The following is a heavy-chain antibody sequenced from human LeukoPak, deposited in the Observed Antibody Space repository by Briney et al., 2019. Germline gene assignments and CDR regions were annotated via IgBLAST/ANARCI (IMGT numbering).Heavy chain of an antibody. J-gene: IGHJ4*02. CDR1: GFTFDDYA. V-gene: IGHV3-9*03. CDR3: AEDRDRYSSGLGGYFDY. Sequence: GGSLRLSCAASGFTFDDYAMHWVRQAPGKGLEWVSGISWNSGSIGYADSVKGRFTISRDNAKNSLYLQMNSLRAEDMALYYCAEDRDRYSSGLGGYFDYWGQGTLVTVSS. CDR2: ISWNSGSI. D-gene: IGHD6-19*01.